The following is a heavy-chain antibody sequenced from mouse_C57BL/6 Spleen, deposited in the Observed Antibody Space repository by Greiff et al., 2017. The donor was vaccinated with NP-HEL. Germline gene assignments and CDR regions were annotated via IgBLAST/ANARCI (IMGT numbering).Heavy chain of an antibody. V-gene: IGHV1-50*01. D-gene: IGHD1-1*01. CDR3: ARGNYYGSSLGDY. CDR1: GYTFTSYW. CDR2: IDPSDSYT. Sequence: VQLQQPGAELVKPGASVKLSCKASGYTFTSYWMQWVKQRPGQGLEWIGEIDPSDSYTNYNQKFKGKATLTVDTSSSTAYMQLSSLTSGDSAVYYCARGNYYGSSLGDYWGQGTTLTVSS. J-gene: IGHJ2*01.